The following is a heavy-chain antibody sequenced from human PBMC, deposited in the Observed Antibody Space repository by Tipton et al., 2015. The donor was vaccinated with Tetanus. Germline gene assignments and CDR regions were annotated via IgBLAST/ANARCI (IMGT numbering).Heavy chain of an antibody. V-gene: IGHV3-21*01. CDR3: ARLPGSYYFYGLDV. CDR1: GFTFSDYS. J-gene: IGHJ6*02. CDR2: ISRKSTYI. D-gene: IGHD1-26*01. Sequence: SLRLSCAASGFTFSDYSMAWVRQAPGKGLEWGSSISRKSTYIYYADSMKGRFTISRDNARNSLYLQLNSLRAEDTAVYYCARLPGSYYFYGLDVWGQGTTVTVSS.